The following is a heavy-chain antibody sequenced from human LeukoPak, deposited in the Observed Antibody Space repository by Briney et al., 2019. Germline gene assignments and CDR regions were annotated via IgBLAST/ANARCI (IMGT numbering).Heavy chain of an antibody. Sequence: ASVKVSCKASGGTFSSYAISWVRQAPGQGLEWMGGIIPIFGTANYAQKFQGRVTITADESTSTAYMELSSLRSEDTAVYYCARVRRVSLVRGVPEKHYCYYGMDVWGQGTTVTVSS. D-gene: IGHD3-10*01. J-gene: IGHJ6*02. CDR1: GGTFSSYA. CDR2: IIPIFGTA. V-gene: IGHV1-69*13. CDR3: ARVRRVSLVRGVPEKHYCYYGMDV.